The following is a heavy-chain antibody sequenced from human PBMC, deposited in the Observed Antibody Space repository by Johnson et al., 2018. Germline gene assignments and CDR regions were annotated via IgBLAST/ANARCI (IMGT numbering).Heavy chain of an antibody. CDR2: ISYDGTNK. CDR1: GFTFSSYG. J-gene: IGHJ3*02. D-gene: IGHD3-22*01. Sequence: QVQLVESGGGVVQPGRSLRLSCAASGFTFSSYGMHWVRQAPGKGLEWVAGISYDGTNKYYADSVKGRFTISRDNSKNTLYLQMNSLQAEDTAVYYCERDPPTYYYDSSGYLNAFDSWGQGTMVTVSS. V-gene: IGHV3-30*03. CDR3: ERDPPTYYYDSSGYLNAFDS.